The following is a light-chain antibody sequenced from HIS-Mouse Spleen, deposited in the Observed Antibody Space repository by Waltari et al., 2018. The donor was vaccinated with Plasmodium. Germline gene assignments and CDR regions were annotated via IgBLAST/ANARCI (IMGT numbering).Light chain of an antibody. V-gene: IGLV2-11*01. CDR2: DVR. CDR1: SSDVGGYNY. CDR3: CSYAGSYTYV. Sequence: QSALTQPRSVSGSPGQSVTISCTGTSSDVGGYNYVSWYQQHPGKAPKLMFYDVRKRPSGGPDRFAGSKSGNSASLTISGLQAEDEADYYCCSYAGSYTYVFGTGTKVTVL. J-gene: IGLJ1*01.